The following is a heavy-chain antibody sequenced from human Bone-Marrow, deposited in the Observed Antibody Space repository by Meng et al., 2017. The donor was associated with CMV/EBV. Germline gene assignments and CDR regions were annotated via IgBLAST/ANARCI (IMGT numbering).Heavy chain of an antibody. V-gene: IGHV1-2*02. J-gene: IGHJ4*02. D-gene: IGHD5-12*01. CDR3: SRGYEAGVPHFDY. CDR1: GYTFSGYY. CDR2: LNPNSGVT. Sequence: ASVKVSCKASGYTFSGYYIHWVRQAPGRGLEWMGWLNPNSGVTTYGQMLQGRVTMTRDKSSSTAYMEVSRLTSDDTAIYYCSRGYEAGVPHFDYWGQGTRVTVYS.